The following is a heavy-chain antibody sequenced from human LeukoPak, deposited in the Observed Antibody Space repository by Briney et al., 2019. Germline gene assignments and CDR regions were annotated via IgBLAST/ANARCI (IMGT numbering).Heavy chain of an antibody. J-gene: IGHJ4*02. Sequence: GGSLTLSCAASGFTFSSFHMQGVRHATGQGREGVSAIDTAGETYYPGYEKRRLTLSRENAKNSLYLQINSLRAGDTAVCYCARVNYGSGSYYGYRGQGTLGTGSS. CDR3: ARVNYGSGSYYGY. CDR1: GFTFSSFH. CDR2: IDTAGET. V-gene: IGHV3-13*01. D-gene: IGHD3-10*01.